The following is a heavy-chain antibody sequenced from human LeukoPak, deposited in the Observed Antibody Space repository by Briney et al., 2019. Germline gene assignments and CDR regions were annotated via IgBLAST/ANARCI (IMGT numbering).Heavy chain of an antibody. CDR2: IYYSGTS. CDR3: ARQLVWFGPEYYFDS. D-gene: IGHD3-10*01. Sequence: PSETLSLTCTVSGGSISTTTYYWGWVRQPPGMGLEWIGNIYYSGTSYYNPSLKRRLTISVDTSKNQFSLRLRSVTAADTAVYYCARQLVWFGPEYYFDSWGQGMLVTVSS. J-gene: IGHJ4*02. V-gene: IGHV4-39*01. CDR1: GGSISTTTYY.